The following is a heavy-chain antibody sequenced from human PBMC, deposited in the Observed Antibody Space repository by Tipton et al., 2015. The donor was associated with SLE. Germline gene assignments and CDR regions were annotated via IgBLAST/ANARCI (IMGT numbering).Heavy chain of an antibody. CDR3: ARGLMGDTGPDSFDI. J-gene: IGHJ3*02. CDR2: IRSDGGDP. D-gene: IGHD1-26*01. Sequence: SLRLSCAASGFTFRNYWMHWVRQAPGKEPVWLSRIRSDGGDPAYADSVKGRFTISRDNDKNTLYLQVNSPRAEDTALYYCARGLMGDTGPDSFDIWGQGTLVTVSS. V-gene: IGHV3-74*01. CDR1: GFTFRNYW.